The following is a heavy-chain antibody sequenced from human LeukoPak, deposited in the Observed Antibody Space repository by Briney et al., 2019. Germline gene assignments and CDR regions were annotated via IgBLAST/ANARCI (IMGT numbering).Heavy chain of an antibody. V-gene: IGHV4-34*01. Sequence: SETLSLTCAVYGGSFSGYYWNWIRQPPGKGLEWIGEINHSGSTNYNPSFKSRVTISVDTSKNQFSLKLSSVTAADTAVYYCARDRYYDPGAFDIWGQGAMVTVSS. D-gene: IGHD3-22*01. J-gene: IGHJ3*02. CDR1: GGSFSGYY. CDR3: ARDRYYDPGAFDI. CDR2: INHSGST.